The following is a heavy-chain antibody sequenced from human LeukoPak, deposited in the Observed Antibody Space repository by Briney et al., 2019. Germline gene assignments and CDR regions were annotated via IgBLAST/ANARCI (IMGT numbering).Heavy chain of an antibody. CDR2: ISAYNGNT. D-gene: IGHD5-18*01. CDR1: GYTFTSYG. Sequence: ASVTVSCKASGYTFTSYGISWVRQAPGQGLEWMGWISAYNGNTNYAQKLQGRVTMTTDTSTSTAYMELRSLRSDDTAVYYCARGIGRYSYGSEFDYWGQGTLVTVSS. J-gene: IGHJ4*02. V-gene: IGHV1-18*01. CDR3: ARGIGRYSYGSEFDY.